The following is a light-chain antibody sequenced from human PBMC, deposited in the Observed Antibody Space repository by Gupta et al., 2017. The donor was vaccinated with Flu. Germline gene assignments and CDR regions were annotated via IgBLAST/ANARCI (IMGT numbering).Light chain of an antibody. CDR2: GAS. CDR1: QNMSSRS. CDR3: QHVGNSFT. J-gene: IGKJ2*01. Sequence: PGTLAWSPGDSATLSSRASQNMSSRSLDWVQQKPGQAPRLIIYGASGSARGDAGRFSGGGGAKEFTLTSSRREDEDFAMYYGQHVGNSFTFGPGTKLEIK. V-gene: IGKV3-20*01.